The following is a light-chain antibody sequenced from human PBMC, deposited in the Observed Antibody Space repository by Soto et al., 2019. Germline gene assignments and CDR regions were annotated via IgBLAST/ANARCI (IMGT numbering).Light chain of an antibody. V-gene: IGKV3-15*01. CDR1: QSVSSN. CDR3: QQYNNWPLT. J-gene: IGKJ3*01. CDR2: GAS. Sequence: EIVMTQSPATLSVSPGERATLSCRASQSVSSNLAWYQQKPGQAPRLLIYGASTRATGIPARFSASGSGTEFTLTISSLQSADFAVYYCQQYNNWPLTFGPGTKVDIK.